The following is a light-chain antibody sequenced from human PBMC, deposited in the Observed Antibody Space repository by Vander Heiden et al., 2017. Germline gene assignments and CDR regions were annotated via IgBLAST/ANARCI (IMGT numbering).Light chain of an antibody. CDR1: ENIVRW. Sequence: DIQVTQSPSTLSASVGDTVTITCRASENIVRWLAWYQQKPGKAPKLLIYDASSLERGVPSRFSDSGFGTEFTLTISSLEPDDFATYYCQQYNGYFKTFGQGTKLEIK. V-gene: IGKV1-5*01. J-gene: IGKJ2*01. CDR3: QQYNGYFKT. CDR2: DAS.